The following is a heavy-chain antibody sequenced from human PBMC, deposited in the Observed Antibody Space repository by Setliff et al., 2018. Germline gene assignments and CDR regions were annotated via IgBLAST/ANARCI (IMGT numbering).Heavy chain of an antibody. D-gene: IGHD3-10*01. Sequence: GASVKVSCKASGYTFTDYGVTWVRQAPGQGLEWVGWISPYSGNTYYAPKFQGRITMTTDTSTSTTYMEVSSLTSEDTAEYFCARGPISGSGTYYGADWGQGTLVTVS. CDR3: ARGPISGSGTYYGAD. CDR2: ISPYSGNT. V-gene: IGHV1-18*01. CDR1: GYTFTDYG. J-gene: IGHJ4*02.